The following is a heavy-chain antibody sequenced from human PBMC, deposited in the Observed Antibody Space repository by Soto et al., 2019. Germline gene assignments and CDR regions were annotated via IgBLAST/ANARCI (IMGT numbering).Heavy chain of an antibody. J-gene: IGHJ4*02. CDR3: ARVWYYDSSGYYAFDY. CDR1: GDGFSNYG. Sequence: GASGEVSCKASGDGFSNYGFSWVRQAPGQGLEWMGWISAYDGQTNYTKKFQGRVTMTTDTSSSTAYMELRSLRSDDTAVYYCARVWYYDSSGYYAFDYWGLGTLVTVSS. D-gene: IGHD3-22*01. CDR2: ISAYDGQT. V-gene: IGHV1-18*01.